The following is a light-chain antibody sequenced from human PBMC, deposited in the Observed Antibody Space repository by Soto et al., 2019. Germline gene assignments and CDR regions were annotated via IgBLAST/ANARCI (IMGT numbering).Light chain of an antibody. V-gene: IGKV3-20*01. CDR2: GAS. CDR3: QQYGGSPLVT. Sequence: EIVLTQSPGTLSLSPGESATLSCRASQSVSSNYLAWYQQKLGQAPRLLIYGASSRATGIPDRFSGSGSGTDFTLTIGRLEPEDFAVYYCQQYGGSPLVTFGGGTKVEIK. CDR1: QSVSSNY. J-gene: IGKJ4*01.